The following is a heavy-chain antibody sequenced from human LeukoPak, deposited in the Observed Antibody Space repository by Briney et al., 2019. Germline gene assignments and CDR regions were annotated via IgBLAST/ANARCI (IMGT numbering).Heavy chain of an antibody. CDR3: ANPFSTPRSNYYMDV. D-gene: IGHD2-2*01. V-gene: IGHV3-23*01. CDR1: GFTFSSYA. J-gene: IGHJ6*03. Sequence: GGSLRLSCAASGFTFSSYAMSWVRQAPGKGLEWVSAISGSGGTTYYADSAKGRFTISRANSRSTLYRQMNRLRAEDTAVYYCANPFSTPRSNYYMDVWGTGTTVTVS. CDR2: ISGSGGTT.